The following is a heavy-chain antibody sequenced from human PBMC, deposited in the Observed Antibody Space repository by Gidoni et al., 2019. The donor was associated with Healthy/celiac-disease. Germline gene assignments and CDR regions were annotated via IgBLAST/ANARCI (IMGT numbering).Heavy chain of an antibody. Sequence: QVQLVESGGGVVQPGRSLRLSCDASGFTFSSYGLHWGRQAPGKGLEWVAVIWYDGSNKYYADSVKGRFTISRDNSKNTLYLKMNSLRAEDTAVYYCARGWYCSGGSCYYGGNFDYWGQGTLVTVSS. D-gene: IGHD2-15*01. V-gene: IGHV3-33*01. CDR1: GFTFSSYG. CDR3: ARGWYCSGGSCYYGGNFDY. CDR2: IWYDGSNK. J-gene: IGHJ4*02.